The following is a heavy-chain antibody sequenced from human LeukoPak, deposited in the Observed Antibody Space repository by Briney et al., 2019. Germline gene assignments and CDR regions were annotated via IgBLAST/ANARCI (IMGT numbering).Heavy chain of an antibody. CDR3: ARDAISIAAAVGALLDV. CDR1: GFTFSSYG. Sequence: GRSPRLSCAASGFTFSSYGMHWVRQAPGKGLEWVAVIWYDGSNKYYADSVKGRFTISRDNSKNTLYLQMNSLRAEDTAVYYCARDAISIAAAVGALLDVWGKGTTVTVSS. CDR2: IWYDGSNK. J-gene: IGHJ6*04. V-gene: IGHV3-33*01. D-gene: IGHD6-13*01.